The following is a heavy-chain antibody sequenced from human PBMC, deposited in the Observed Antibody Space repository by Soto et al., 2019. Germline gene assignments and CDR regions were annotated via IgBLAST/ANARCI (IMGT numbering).Heavy chain of an antibody. CDR2: ISYDGSNK. CDR3: ARDNGSSGYYFPFDY. CDR1: GFTFSSYA. J-gene: IGHJ4*02. D-gene: IGHD3-22*01. V-gene: IGHV3-30-3*01. Sequence: QVQLVESGGGVVQPGRSLRLSCAASGFTFSSYAMHWVRQAPGKGLEWVAVISYDGSNKYYADSVKGRFTISRDNSKNTLYLQMNSLRAEDTAVYYYARDNGSSGYYFPFDYWGQGTLVTVSS.